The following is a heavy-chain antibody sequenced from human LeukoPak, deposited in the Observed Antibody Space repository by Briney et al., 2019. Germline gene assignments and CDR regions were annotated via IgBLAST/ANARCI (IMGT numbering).Heavy chain of an antibody. J-gene: IGHJ5*02. Sequence: SETLSLTCTVSGGSISSSNYYWGWIRQPPGKGLEWIGSIYYSGSTYYNPSLKSRVTISVDTSKNQFSLKLSSVTAADTAVYYCARSAKNWFDPWGQGTLVTVSS. V-gene: IGHV4-39*07. CDR2: IYYSGST. CDR1: GGSISSSNYY. D-gene: IGHD4/OR15-4a*01. CDR3: ARSAKNWFDP.